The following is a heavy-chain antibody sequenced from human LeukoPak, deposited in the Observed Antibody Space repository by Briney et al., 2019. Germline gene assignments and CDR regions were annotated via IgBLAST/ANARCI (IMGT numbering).Heavy chain of an antibody. D-gene: IGHD6-19*01. J-gene: IGHJ3*02. CDR2: VYSGGYT. Sequence: AGGSLRLSCAASGLTVSSNYMSWVRQAPGKGLEWVSVVYSGGYTYYADSVKRRCNISRDNSKNTLYLQMNSLRAEDTAVYYCARDTSGNDAFDIWGQGTMVTVSS. CDR3: ARDTSGNDAFDI. V-gene: IGHV3-66*01. CDR1: GLTVSSNY.